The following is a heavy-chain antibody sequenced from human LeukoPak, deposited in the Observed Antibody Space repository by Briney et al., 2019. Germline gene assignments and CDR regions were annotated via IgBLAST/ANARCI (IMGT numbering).Heavy chain of an antibody. J-gene: IGHJ4*02. V-gene: IGHV1-8*01. Sequence: GASVKVSCKASGYTFTSYDINWVLQATGQGLEWMGWMNPNSGNTGYAQKFQGRVTMTRNTSISTAYMELSSLRSEDTAVYYCASAPLNYDYVWGSYRYFFDYWGQGTLVTVSS. D-gene: IGHD3-16*02. CDR3: ASAPLNYDYVWGSYRYFFDY. CDR1: GYTFTSYD. CDR2: MNPNSGNT.